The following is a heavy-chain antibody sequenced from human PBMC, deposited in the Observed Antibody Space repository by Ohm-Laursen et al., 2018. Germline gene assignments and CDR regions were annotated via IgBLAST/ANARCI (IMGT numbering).Heavy chain of an antibody. CDR2: ISAYNGNT. J-gene: IGHJ6*02. Sequence: SVKVSCKASGYTFTNYGITWVRQAPGQGLEWMGWISAYNGNTNYAQKFQGRVTMTTDTSTNTASMELRSLRSDDTAVYFCARSGRELPHWYYYGTDVWGQGTTVTVSS. CDR1: GYTFTNYG. V-gene: IGHV1-18*01. CDR3: ARSGRELPHWYYYGTDV. D-gene: IGHD5-24*01.